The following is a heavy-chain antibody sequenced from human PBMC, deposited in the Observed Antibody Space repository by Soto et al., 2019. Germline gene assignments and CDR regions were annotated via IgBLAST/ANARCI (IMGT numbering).Heavy chain of an antibody. V-gene: IGHV4-59*01. J-gene: IGHJ4*02. CDR1: GGSIHDYY. Sequence: PSETLCLTCTVSGGSIHDYYWVWIRQPPGKGLEWIGSIFYTGSTDYNPSLKSRVTLSLATSKNQFSLNLSSVTAADTAVYYCARVNRGAFDHWGQGTPVTVSS. CDR3: ARVNRGAFDH. CDR2: IFYTGST.